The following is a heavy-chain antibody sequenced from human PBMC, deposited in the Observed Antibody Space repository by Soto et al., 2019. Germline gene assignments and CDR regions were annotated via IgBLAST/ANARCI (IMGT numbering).Heavy chain of an antibody. Sequence: QVQLQESGPGLVKPSQTLSLTCTVSGGSISTGGYYWTWIRQHPGKGLEWIGYIYYSWSTYYNPSLKSRVTISVDTSKNQFSLKLTSVTAADTAVYYCARGQSGTLFDYWGQGTLVTVSS. CDR1: GGSISTGGYY. J-gene: IGHJ4*02. CDR2: IYYSWST. CDR3: ARGQSGTLFDY. D-gene: IGHD3-10*01. V-gene: IGHV4-31*03.